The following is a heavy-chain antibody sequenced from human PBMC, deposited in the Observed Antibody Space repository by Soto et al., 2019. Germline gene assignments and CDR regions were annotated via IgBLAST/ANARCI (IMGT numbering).Heavy chain of an antibody. V-gene: IGHV4-59*12. CDR2: IYYSGST. CDR1: GGSISSYY. Sequence: SETLSLTCTVSGGSISSYYWSWIRQPPGKGLEWIGYIYYSGSTNYNPSLKSRVTISVDTSKNQFSRKLSSVTAADTAVYYCARGGYNRNYFDYWGQGTLVTVS. D-gene: IGHD5-12*01. J-gene: IGHJ4*02. CDR3: ARGGYNRNYFDY.